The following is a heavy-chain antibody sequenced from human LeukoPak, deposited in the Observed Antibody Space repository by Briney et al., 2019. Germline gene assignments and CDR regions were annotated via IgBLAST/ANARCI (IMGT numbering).Heavy chain of an antibody. Sequence: SQTLSLTCAVSGGSISSGGYYWSWIRQHPGKGLEWIGYIYYSGSTYYNPSPKSRVTISVDTSKNQFSLKLSSVTAADTAVYYCARVAAAGMTDAFDIWGQGTMVTVSS. CDR1: GGSISSGGYY. CDR2: IYYSGST. CDR3: ARVAAAGMTDAFDI. D-gene: IGHD6-13*01. V-gene: IGHV4-31*11. J-gene: IGHJ3*02.